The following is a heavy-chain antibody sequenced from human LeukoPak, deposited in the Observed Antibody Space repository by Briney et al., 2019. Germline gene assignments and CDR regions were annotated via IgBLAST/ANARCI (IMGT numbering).Heavy chain of an antibody. CDR1: GGSFSSSSNY. CDR3: ARDGGGFLGYGDQYFDY. CDR2: LYYSGNT. D-gene: IGHD4-17*01. J-gene: IGHJ4*02. Sequence: PSETLSLTCTVSGGSFSSSSNYWGWIRQPPGRGLEWIGSLYYSGNTYYNPSLKSRVTISVDTSKNHFSLKLNSVTAADTAVYYCARDGGGFLGYGDQYFDYWGQGTLVTVSS. V-gene: IGHV4-39*07.